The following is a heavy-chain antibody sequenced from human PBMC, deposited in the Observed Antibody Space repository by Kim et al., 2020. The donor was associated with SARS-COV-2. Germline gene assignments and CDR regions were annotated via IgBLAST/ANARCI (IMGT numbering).Heavy chain of an antibody. Sequence: GGSLRLSCAASGFTFSTYGMSWVRQTPGKGLEWVASIGSSETYYADFVKGRFTISRDDSKGAVYLQMNSLRAEDTAVYYCARDAVAGNSRWDWLDPWGRG. CDR1: GFTFSTYG. J-gene: IGHJ5*02. V-gene: IGHV3-23*01. CDR2: IGSSET. CDR3: ARDAVAGNSRWDWLDP. D-gene: IGHD6-19*01.